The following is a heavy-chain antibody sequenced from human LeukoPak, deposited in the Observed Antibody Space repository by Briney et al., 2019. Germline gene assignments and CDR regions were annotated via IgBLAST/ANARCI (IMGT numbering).Heavy chain of an antibody. J-gene: IGHJ4*02. V-gene: IGHV1-18*01. CDR3: ARSLIAVAGDPQLRY. CDR1: GYTFTSYG. Sequence: ASVKVSCKSSGYTFTSYGISWVRQAPGQGLEWMGWISAYNGNTNCEQKLQGRVTMTTDTSTSTAYMELRSLRSDDTAVYYCARSLIAVAGDPQLRYWGQGTLVTVSS. CDR2: ISAYNGNT. D-gene: IGHD6-19*01.